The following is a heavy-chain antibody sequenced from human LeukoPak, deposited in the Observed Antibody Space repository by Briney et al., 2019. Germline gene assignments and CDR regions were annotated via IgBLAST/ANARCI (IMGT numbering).Heavy chain of an antibody. J-gene: IGHJ4*02. CDR2: INSDGSST. D-gene: IGHD3-22*01. V-gene: IGHV3-74*01. CDR3: VRGYYDSSGYYGPYFDY. Sequence: QPGGSPSLSCAASGFPFSNYWMHWARPVPGRGLVWVGRINSDGSSTRYADSVKGRVTISRDNAKNTLYLQMNSLRAEDTAIYYCVRGYYDSSGYYGPYFDYWGQGTLVTVSS. CDR1: GFPFSNYW.